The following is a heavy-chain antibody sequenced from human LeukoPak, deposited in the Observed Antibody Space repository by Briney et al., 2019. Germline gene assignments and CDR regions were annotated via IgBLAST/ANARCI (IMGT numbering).Heavy chain of an antibody. J-gene: IGHJ4*02. Sequence: GGSLRLSCAASGFTFSSHWMHWVRQAPGKGLVWVSRINSDGSSASYADSVKGRFTISRDNAKNTLYLQMNSLRVEDTAVYYCAREWSGFGELPDYWGQGTLVTVSS. CDR3: AREWSGFGELPDY. V-gene: IGHV3-74*01. D-gene: IGHD3-10*01. CDR1: GFTFSSHW. CDR2: INSDGSSA.